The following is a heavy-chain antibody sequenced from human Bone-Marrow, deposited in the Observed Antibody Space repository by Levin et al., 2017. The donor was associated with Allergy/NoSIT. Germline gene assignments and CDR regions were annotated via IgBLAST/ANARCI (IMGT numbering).Heavy chain of an antibody. CDR2: MYYSGST. CDR3: ARSYCDCWSGYPPPLGCMDV. J-gene: IGHJ6*03. V-gene: IGHV4-31*03. Sequence: ASETLSLTCTVSGGSISSGGYYWTWIRQRPGKGLEWIGYMYYSGSTYYNPSLKSRVTMSVDTSKNQFSLKLSSVTAADTDVYYCARSYCDCWSGYPPPLGCMDVWGKGTTVTVSS. CDR1: GGSISSGGYY. D-gene: IGHD3-3*01.